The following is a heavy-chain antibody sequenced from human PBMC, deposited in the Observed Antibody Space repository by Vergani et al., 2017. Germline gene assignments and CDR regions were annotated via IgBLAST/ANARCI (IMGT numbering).Heavy chain of an antibody. CDR2: IYHSGST. CDR3: ASYRVQGKGSFDY. J-gene: IGHJ4*02. CDR1: GGSISSGGYS. V-gene: IGHV4-30-2*01. D-gene: IGHD3-10*01. Sequence: QLQLQESGSGLVKPSQTLSLTCAVSGGSISSGGYSWSWIRQPPGKGLEWIGYIYHSGSTYYHPSLKSRVTISVDRSKNQFSLKLSSVTAADTAVYYCASYRVQGKGSFDYWGQGTLVTVSS.